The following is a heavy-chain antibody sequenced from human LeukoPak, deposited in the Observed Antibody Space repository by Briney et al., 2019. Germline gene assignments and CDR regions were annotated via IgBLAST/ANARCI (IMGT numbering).Heavy chain of an antibody. CDR3: ARENVSRGSGWGYDYFGMDV. CDR1: GYTFTSSYD. V-gene: IGHV1-8*01. D-gene: IGHD3-3*01. J-gene: IGHJ6*02. Sequence: GASVKVSCKASGYTFTSSYDINWVRQAPGQGLEWMGWMNPYSGITGYTQKFQGRVTMTRDTSISTAYMELSSLTSEDTAVYFCARENVSRGSGWGYDYFGMDVWGQGTAVTVSS. CDR2: MNPYSGIT.